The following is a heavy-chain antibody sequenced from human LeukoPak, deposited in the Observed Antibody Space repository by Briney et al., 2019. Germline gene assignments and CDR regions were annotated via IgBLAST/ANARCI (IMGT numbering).Heavy chain of an antibody. CDR1: GFTVSSNY. J-gene: IGHJ4*02. CDR3: ARDRMGAFWSGYWD. D-gene: IGHD3-3*01. CDR2: IYSGGST. V-gene: IGHV3-53*01. Sequence: PGGSLRLSCAASGFTVSSNYMSWVRQAPGKGLGWVSVIYSGGSTYYADSVKGRFTISRDNSMNTLYLQMNSLRAEDTAVYYCARDRMGAFWSGYWDWGQGTLVTVSS.